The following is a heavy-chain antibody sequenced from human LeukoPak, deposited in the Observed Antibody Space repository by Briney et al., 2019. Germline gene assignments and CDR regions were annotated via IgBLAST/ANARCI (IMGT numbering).Heavy chain of an antibody. D-gene: IGHD3-3*01. CDR1: GGSFSGYY. V-gene: IGHV4-34*01. J-gene: IGHJ6*03. CDR3: ARFSAQLRFLEWRPMDV. CDR2: INHSGST. Sequence: YPSETLSLTCAVYGGSFSGYYWSWIRQPPGKGLERIGEINHSGSTNYNPSLKSRVTISVDTSKNQFSPKLSSVTAADTAVYYCARFSAQLRFLEWRPMDVWGKGTTVTVSS.